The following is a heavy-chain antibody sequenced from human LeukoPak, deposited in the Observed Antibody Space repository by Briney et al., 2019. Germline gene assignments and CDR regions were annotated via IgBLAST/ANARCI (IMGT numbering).Heavy chain of an antibody. J-gene: IGHJ4*02. V-gene: IGHV3-23*01. Sequence: GGSLRLSCEASGFTLSNTWVHWVRQAPGKGLEWVSGISGSGGTTYYADSVKGRFTISRDNSGDTLYLQMKSPRAEDTAVYYCAKDARGYCSAASCYLFGFWGQGTLVTVSS. CDR1: GFTLSNTW. D-gene: IGHD2-15*01. CDR3: AKDARGYCSAASCYLFGF. CDR2: ISGSGGTT.